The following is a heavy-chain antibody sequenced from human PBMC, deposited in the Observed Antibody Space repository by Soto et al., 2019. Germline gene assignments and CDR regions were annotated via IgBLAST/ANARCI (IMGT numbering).Heavy chain of an antibody. V-gene: IGHV3-53*04. J-gene: IGHJ6*03. D-gene: IGHD2-15*01. CDR1: GFTVSSNY. CDR2: IYSGGST. Sequence: GGSLRLSCAASGFTVSSNYMSWVRQAPGKGLEWVSVIYSGGSTYYADSVKGRFTISRHNSKNTLYLQMNSLRAEDTAVYYCARATVEDLYYYYYMDVWGKGTTVTVSS. CDR3: ARATVEDLYYYYYMDV.